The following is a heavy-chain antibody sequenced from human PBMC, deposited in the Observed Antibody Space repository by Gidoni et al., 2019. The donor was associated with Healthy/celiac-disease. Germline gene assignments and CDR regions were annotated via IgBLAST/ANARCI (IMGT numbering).Heavy chain of an antibody. J-gene: IGHJ2*01. CDR3: AKDCPNTTMDWYFDL. Sequence: EVQLLESGGGLVQPGGSLRLSCAASGFSFSIYAMTGVRQAPGKGLEWVSTISGSGNNSYYADSVKGRLTISRDNSKNTLFLQMNNLRAEDTAVYYCAKDCPNTTMDWYFDLWGRGTLVTVSS. CDR1: GFSFSIYA. CDR2: ISGSGNNS. V-gene: IGHV3-23*01. D-gene: IGHD1-1*01.